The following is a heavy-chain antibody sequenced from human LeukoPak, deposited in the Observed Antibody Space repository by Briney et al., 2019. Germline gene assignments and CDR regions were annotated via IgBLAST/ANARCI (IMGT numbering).Heavy chain of an antibody. CDR2: ISWNSGSI. J-gene: IGHJ3*02. CDR1: GFTFSSYG. Sequence: PGGSLRLSCAASGFTFSSYGMHWVRHAPGKGLEWVSGISWNSGSIGYADSVKGRFTISRDNAKNSLYLQMNSLRAEDTALYYCAKGTWGRQQLAAFDIWGQGTMVTVSS. CDR3: AKGTWGRQQLAAFDI. V-gene: IGHV3-9*01. D-gene: IGHD6-13*01.